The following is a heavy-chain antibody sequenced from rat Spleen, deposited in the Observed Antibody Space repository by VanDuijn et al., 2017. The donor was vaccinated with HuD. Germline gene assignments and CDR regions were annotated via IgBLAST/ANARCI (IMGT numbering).Heavy chain of an antibody. J-gene: IGHJ2*01. V-gene: IGHV5-58*01. Sequence: EVQLVESGGGLVQPGRSLKVSCAASGFTFSSYWMYWIRQAPGKGLEWVSSINPDGGTTYYPDSVKGRFTISRDNAENTVYLQMNSLRSEDKATYYCAREGNYGGAFDYWGQGVMVTVSS. CDR1: GFTFSSYW. CDR3: AREGNYGGAFDY. CDR2: INPDGGTT. D-gene: IGHD1-11*01.